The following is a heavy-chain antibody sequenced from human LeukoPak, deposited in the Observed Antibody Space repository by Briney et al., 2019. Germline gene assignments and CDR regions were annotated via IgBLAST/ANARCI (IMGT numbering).Heavy chain of an antibody. D-gene: IGHD3-10*01. Sequence: SETLSLTCAVYGGSISNYYWGWIRQPPGKGLEWIGNIFYSGSTYYSPSLRSRVTISLDTSRNQFSLKLNSVTAADTAVYYCAKSNGYGLVDIWGQGTMVTVSS. CDR2: IFYSGST. J-gene: IGHJ3*02. CDR3: AKSNGYGLVDI. V-gene: IGHV4-39*07. CDR1: GGSISNYY.